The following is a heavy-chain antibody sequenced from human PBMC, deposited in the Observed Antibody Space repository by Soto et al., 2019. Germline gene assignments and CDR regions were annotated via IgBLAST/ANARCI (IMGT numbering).Heavy chain of an antibody. CDR3: ARERSSGAFAI. CDR1: GYTFTSYD. Sequence: QVQLVQSGAEVKKPGASVKVSCKTSGYTFTSYDINWVRQATGQGLEWMGWMNPNSGNTSYAQKLQGRVTMTRNTSISRDYMELSSLRSEDTAVSYCARERSSGAFAIWGQGTMVTVSS. CDR2: MNPNSGNT. J-gene: IGHJ3*02. V-gene: IGHV1-8*01. D-gene: IGHD1-26*01.